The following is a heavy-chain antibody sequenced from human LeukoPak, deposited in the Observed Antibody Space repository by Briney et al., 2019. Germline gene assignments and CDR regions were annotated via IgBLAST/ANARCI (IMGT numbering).Heavy chain of an antibody. J-gene: IGHJ4*02. CDR1: GLTFTDFW. V-gene: IGHV3-7*01. CDR3: SGRDSSRSPRAY. D-gene: IGHD2-2*01. CDR2: IKPDGSEK. Sequence: GGSLRLSCAASGLTFTDFWMNWVRLAPGSGLEWVANIKPDGSEKNYVDSVKGRFAISRDNAKNEVYLEMNSRRAEAAGVYYCSGRDSSRSPRAYWGQGTLVSVSS.